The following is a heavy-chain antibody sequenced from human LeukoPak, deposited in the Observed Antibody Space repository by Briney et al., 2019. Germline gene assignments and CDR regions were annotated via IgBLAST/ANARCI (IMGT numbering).Heavy chain of an antibody. V-gene: IGHV4-39*07. J-gene: IGHJ5*02. CDR1: GSSISSSSYY. CDR2: IYYSGST. D-gene: IGHD3-16*02. CDR3: ARDYYDYVWGSYRYHNWFDP. Sequence: SETLSLTCTVSGSSISSSSYYWGWIRQPPGKGLEWIGSIYYSGSTYYNPSLKSRVTISVDTSKNQFSLKLSSVTAADTAVYYCARDYYDYVWGSYRYHNWFDPWGQGTLVTVSS.